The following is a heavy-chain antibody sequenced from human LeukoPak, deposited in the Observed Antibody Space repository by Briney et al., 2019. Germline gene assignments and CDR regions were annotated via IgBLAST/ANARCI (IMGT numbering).Heavy chain of an antibody. CDR2: ISYDGSNK. CDR1: GFTFSSYG. V-gene: IGHV3-30*03. J-gene: IGHJ4*02. D-gene: IGHD2-21*01. CDR3: ARDSSSALRLTE. Sequence: GGSLRLSCAASGFTFSSYGMHWVRQAPGKGLEWVAVISYDGSNKYYADSVKGRFTISRDNSKNTLYLQMNSLRAEDTAVYYCARDSSSALRLTEWGQGTLVTVSS.